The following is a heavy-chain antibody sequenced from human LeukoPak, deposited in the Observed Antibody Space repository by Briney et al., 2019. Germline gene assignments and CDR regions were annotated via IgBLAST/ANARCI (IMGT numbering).Heavy chain of an antibody. CDR3: ARDFLDYYGSGSYYTFAYYFDY. Sequence: GSLRLSCAASGFTFSDYYMSWIRQAPGKGLEWVSYISSSGSTIYYADSVKGRFTISRDNSKNTLYLQMNSLRAEDTAVYYCARDFLDYYGSGSYYTFAYYFDYWGQGTLVTVSS. CDR2: ISSSGSTI. D-gene: IGHD3-10*01. V-gene: IGHV3-11*04. J-gene: IGHJ4*02. CDR1: GFTFSDYY.